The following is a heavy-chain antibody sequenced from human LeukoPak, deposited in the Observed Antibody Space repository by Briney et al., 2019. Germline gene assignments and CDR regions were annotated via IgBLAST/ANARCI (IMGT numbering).Heavy chain of an antibody. CDR3: ASVSSGWYRSFDY. D-gene: IGHD6-19*01. CDR1: GFTFSSYA. J-gene: IGHJ4*02. CDR2: IYSGGST. Sequence: GGSLRLSCAASGFTFSSYAMSWVRQAPGKGLEWVSVIYSGGSTYDADSVKGRFIISRDNSKNTLFLQMNSLRAEDTAMYYCASVSSGWYRSFDYWGQGTLVTVSS. V-gene: IGHV3-66*01.